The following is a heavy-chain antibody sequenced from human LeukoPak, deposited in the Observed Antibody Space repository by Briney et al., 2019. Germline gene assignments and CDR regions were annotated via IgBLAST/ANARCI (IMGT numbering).Heavy chain of an antibody. J-gene: IGHJ4*02. CDR1: GYTLTELS. V-gene: IGHV1-24*01. D-gene: IGHD6-6*01. CDR2: FDPEDGET. Sequence: ASVKVPCKVSGYTLTELSMHWVRQAPGKGLEWMGGFDPEDGETIYAQKFQGRVTMTEDTSTDTAYMELSSLRSEATAVYYCATGEHSVVAARYTFDYWGQGTLVTVSS. CDR3: ATGEHSVVAARYTFDY.